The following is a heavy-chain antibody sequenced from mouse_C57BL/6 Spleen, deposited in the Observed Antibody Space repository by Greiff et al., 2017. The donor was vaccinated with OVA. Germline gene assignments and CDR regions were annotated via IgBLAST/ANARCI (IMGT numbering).Heavy chain of an antibody. CDR1: GYTFTSYW. CDR3: ARRFGDYLDY. V-gene: IGHV1-69*01. J-gene: IGHJ2*01. CDR2: IDPSDSYT. Sequence: QVQLQQPGAELVMPGASVKLSCKASGYTFTSYWMHWVKQRPGQGLEWIGEIDPSDSYTNYNQKFKGKSTLTVDKSSSTAYMQLSSLTSEDSAGYYCARRFGDYLDYWGQGTTLTVSS.